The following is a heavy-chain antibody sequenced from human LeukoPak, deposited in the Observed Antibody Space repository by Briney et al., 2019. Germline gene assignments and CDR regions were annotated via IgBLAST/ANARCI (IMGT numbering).Heavy chain of an antibody. J-gene: IGHJ4*02. CDR3: AKEVDSYGPNPEYYFDY. V-gene: IGHV3-9*01. CDR2: ISWNSGSI. D-gene: IGHD5-18*01. CDR1: GFTFDDYA. Sequence: PGGSLRLSCAASGFTFDDYAMHWVRHAPGKGLEWVSGISWNSGSIGYADSVKGRFTISRDNAKNSLYLQMNSLRAEDTALYYCAKEVDSYGPNPEYYFDYWGQGTLVTVSS.